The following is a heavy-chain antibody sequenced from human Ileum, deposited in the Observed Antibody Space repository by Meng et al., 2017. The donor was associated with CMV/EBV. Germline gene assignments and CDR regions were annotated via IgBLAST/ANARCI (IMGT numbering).Heavy chain of an antibody. CDR2: IYSSVGA. D-gene: IGHD2-15*01. CDR3: ARGDPDGYCAGGSCYRYWYFDV. CDR1: GGSISSYS. Sequence: QVQLQEPGPGLVKPSETLSLTCTVSGGSISSYSWSWIRQPAGKGLEWIGRIYSSVGANYSPSLKSRATMSVDMSKNEVSLKLSAVTAADTAVYYCARGDPDGYCAGGSCYRYWYFDVWGRGTLVTVSS. J-gene: IGHJ2*01. V-gene: IGHV4-4*07.